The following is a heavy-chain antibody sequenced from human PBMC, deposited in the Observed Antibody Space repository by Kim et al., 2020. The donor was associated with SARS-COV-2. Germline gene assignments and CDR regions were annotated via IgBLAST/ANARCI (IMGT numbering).Heavy chain of an antibody. CDR2: IYPGDSDV. CDR1: GYNFNDYW. V-gene: IGHV5-51*01. D-gene: IGHD3-10*01. J-gene: IGHJ4*02. CDR3: ARRHFYGSGSYFGY. Sequence: GESLKISCKGSGYNFNDYWIGWVRQMPGKGLEWMGIIYPGDSDVTYSPSFQGQVTISVDSSITTAYLQWGSLKASDTAVYYCARRHFYGSGSYFGYWGQGTLVSVSS.